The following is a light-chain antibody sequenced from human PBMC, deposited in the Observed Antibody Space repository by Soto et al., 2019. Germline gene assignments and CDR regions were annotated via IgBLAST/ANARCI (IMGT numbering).Light chain of an antibody. CDR2: DAS. CDR3: QQYNSYSQT. V-gene: IGKV1-5*01. CDR1: QNINTW. J-gene: IGKJ2*01. Sequence: DIQMTQSPPTLAASVGDRVTITCRASQNINTWLAWYQQKPRKAPKLLIFDASTLESGVPSRFSGSGSGSQFILTISGLQPDDFATYYCQQYNSYSQTFGQGTNLEMK.